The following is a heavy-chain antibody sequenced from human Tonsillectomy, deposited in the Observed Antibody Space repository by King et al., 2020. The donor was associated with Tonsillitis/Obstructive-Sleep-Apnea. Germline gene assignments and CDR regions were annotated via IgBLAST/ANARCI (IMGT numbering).Heavy chain of an antibody. CDR3: ARGGGCSSTSCYQGGYYYMDV. D-gene: IGHD2-2*01. J-gene: IGHJ6*03. CDR1: GFTFDDYG. Sequence: VQLVESGGGVVRPGGSLRLSCAASGFTFDDYGMSWVRQAPGKGLEWVSGINWNGGSTGYADSVKGRFTISRDNAKNSLYLQMNNLRAEDTALYYCARGGGCSSTSCYQGGYYYMDVWGKGTTVTVSS. CDR2: INWNGGST. V-gene: IGHV3-20*04.